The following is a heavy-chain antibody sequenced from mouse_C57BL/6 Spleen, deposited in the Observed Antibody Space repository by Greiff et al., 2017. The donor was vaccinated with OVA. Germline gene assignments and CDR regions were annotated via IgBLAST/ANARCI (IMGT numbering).Heavy chain of an antibody. CDR2: INPSNGGT. D-gene: IGHD2-4*01. J-gene: IGHJ1*03. CDR1: GYTFTSYW. Sequence: QVQLQQPGTELVKPGASGYTFTSYWMHWVKQRPGQGLEWIGNINPSNGGTNYNEKFNSKATLTVDKSSSTAYMQLSSLTSEDSAVYYCARSYDYDWYFDVWGTGTTVTVSS. CDR3: ARSYDYDWYFDV. V-gene: IGHV1-53*01.